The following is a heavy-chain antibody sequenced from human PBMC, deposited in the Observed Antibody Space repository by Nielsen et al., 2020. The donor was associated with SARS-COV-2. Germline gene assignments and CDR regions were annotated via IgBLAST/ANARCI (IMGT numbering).Heavy chain of an antibody. V-gene: IGHV3-30*03. D-gene: IGHD6-13*01. CDR3: ARDLYSTVLFGY. CDR2: ISYDGSNK. J-gene: IGHJ4*02. CDR1: GFTFSSYS. Sequence: GGSLRLSCAASGFTFSSYSMNWVRQAPGKGLEWVAVISYDGSNKYYADSVKGRFTISRDNSKNTLYLQMNSRRAEDTAVYYCARDLYSTVLFGYWGQGTLVTVSS.